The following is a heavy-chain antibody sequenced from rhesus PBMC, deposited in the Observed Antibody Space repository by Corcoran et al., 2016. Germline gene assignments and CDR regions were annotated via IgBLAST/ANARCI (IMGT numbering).Heavy chain of an antibody. V-gene: IGHV4-65*01. CDR2: ISGSSGNT. CDR3: ARATTASDCYFFDF. J-gene: IGHJ4*01. Sequence: QVQLQESGPGLVKPSETLSLTCAVSGGSISSSYWWNWIRQPPVKGLEGIGYISGSSGNTSYHPSLKSRVTISTDTSKNQFSLKLSSVTAADTAVYYCARATTASDCYFFDFWGQGVLVTVSS. CDR1: GGSISSSYW. D-gene: IGHD2-21*01.